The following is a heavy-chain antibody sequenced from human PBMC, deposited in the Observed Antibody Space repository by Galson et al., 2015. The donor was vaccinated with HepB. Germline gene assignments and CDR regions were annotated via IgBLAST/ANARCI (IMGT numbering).Heavy chain of an antibody. D-gene: IGHD1-26*01. V-gene: IGHV1-69*13. J-gene: IGHJ4*02. Sequence: SVKVSCKASGGTFSTRTISWVRQAPGQGLEWMGGVIPIFDKSSYAQKFQGRVTISADESTSTAYMELSSLTSDDAALYYCTRDGEGSGRYFDHWGQGTLVPGS. CDR3: TRDGEGSGRYFDH. CDR2: VIPIFDKS. CDR1: GGTFSTRT.